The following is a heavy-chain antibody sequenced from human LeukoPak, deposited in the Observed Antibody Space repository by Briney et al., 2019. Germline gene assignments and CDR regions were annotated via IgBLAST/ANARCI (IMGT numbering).Heavy chain of an antibody. CDR1: GFTVSSNY. CDR2: IYSGGST. J-gene: IGHJ4*02. Sequence: GGSLRLSCAASGFTVSSNYMSWVRQAPGQGLEWVSVIYSGGSTYYADSVKGRFTISRDNSKNTLYLQMNSLRDEDTAVYFCARATTTRTRFDYWGQGTLVTVSS. V-gene: IGHV3-53*01. D-gene: IGHD4-17*01. CDR3: ARATTTRTRFDY.